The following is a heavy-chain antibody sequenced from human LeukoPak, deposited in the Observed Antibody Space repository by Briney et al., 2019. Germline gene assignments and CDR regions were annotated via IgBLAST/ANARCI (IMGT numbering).Heavy chain of an antibody. D-gene: IGHD3-10*01. J-gene: IGHJ4*02. CDR2: IIPIFGTA. Sequence: ASVKVSCKASGGTFSSYAISWVRQAPGQGLEWMGGIIPIFGTANYAQKFQGGVTITADKSTSTAYMELSSLRSEDAAVYYCARGGAYYGSGIQSPNDYWGQGTLVTVSS. CDR3: ARGGAYYGSGIQSPNDY. V-gene: IGHV1-69*06. CDR1: GGTFSSYA.